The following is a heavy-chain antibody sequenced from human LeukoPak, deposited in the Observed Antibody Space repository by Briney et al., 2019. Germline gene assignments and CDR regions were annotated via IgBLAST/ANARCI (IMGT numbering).Heavy chain of an antibody. D-gene: IGHD3-3*01. CDR2: IKQDGSEK. V-gene: IGHV3-7*01. CDR3: ARYSYYDFWSGCWPHDAFDI. CDR1: GFTFSSYW. Sequence: GGSLRLSCAASGFTFSSYWMSWVRQAPGKGLEWVANIKQDGSEKYYVDSVKGRFTISRDNAKNSLYLQMNSLRAEDTAVYYCARYSYYDFWSGCWPHDAFDIWGQGTMVTVSS. J-gene: IGHJ3*02.